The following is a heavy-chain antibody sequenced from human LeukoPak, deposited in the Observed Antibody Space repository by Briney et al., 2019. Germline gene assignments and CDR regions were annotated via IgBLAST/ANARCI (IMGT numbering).Heavy chain of an antibody. CDR3: ASRCSSTSCWLVGAGPFDY. J-gene: IGHJ4*02. CDR2: IIPIFGTA. Sequence: ASVKVSCKASGGTFSSYAISWVRQAPGQGLEWMGGIIPIFGTANYAQKFQGRVTITADKSTSTAYMELSSLRSEDTAVYYCASRCSSTSCWLVGAGPFDYWGQGTLVTVSS. V-gene: IGHV1-69*06. CDR1: GGTFSSYA. D-gene: IGHD2-2*01.